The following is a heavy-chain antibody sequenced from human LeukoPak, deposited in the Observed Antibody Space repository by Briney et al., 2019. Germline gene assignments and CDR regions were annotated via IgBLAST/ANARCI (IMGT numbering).Heavy chain of an antibody. CDR2: INPNGGST. Sequence: GASVKVSCKASGYTFTSHYIHWVRQAPGQGLEWMGIINPNGGSTGYAQKFQGRVTLTRDTSTSTVYMELSSLRSEDTAVYYCVRGTGTPFGYFDYWGQGTLVTVSS. D-gene: IGHD1-14*01. V-gene: IGHV1-46*01. CDR1: GYTFTSHY. CDR3: VRGTGTPFGYFDY. J-gene: IGHJ4*02.